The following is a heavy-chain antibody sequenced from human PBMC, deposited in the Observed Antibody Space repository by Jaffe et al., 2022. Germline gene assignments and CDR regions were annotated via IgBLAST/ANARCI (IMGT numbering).Heavy chain of an antibody. J-gene: IGHJ5*02. CDR1: GGSISSYY. CDR3: ARYSILSYNWFDP. V-gene: IGHV4-59*01. CDR2: IYYSGST. Sequence: QVQLQESGPGLVKPSETLSLTCTVSGGSISSYYWSWIRQPPGKGLEWIGYIYYSGSTNYNPSLKSRVTISVDTSKNQFSLKLSSVTAADTAVYYCARYSILSYNWFDPWGQGTLVTVSS. D-gene: IGHD4-4*01.